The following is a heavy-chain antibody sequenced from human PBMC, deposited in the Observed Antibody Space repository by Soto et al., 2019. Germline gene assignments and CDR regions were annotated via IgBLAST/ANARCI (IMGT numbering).Heavy chain of an antibody. J-gene: IGHJ4*02. Sequence: QVQLVDSGGGVVQPGASLRLSCAASGFTFSSYAMHWVRQAPGKGLQWVGFISYDGNNKYYADSAKGRFTISRDNSKNTLSQQMNSLRGADTAVYYCSKELGSFEDSSVPSLFDSWGQGTLVTVSS. D-gene: IGHD6-19*01. V-gene: IGHV3-30*18. CDR1: GFTFSSYA. CDR2: ISYDGNNK. CDR3: SKELGSFEDSSVPSLFDS.